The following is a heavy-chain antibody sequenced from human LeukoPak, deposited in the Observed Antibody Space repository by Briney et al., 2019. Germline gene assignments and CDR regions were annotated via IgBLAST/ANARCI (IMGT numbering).Heavy chain of an antibody. V-gene: IGHV3-48*01. CDR1: GFTFSSYS. CDR3: ASDNIYSSGWFGY. J-gene: IGHJ5*01. CDR2: ISSSSSTI. D-gene: IGHD6-19*01. Sequence: PGGSLRLSCAASGFTFSSYSMNWVRQAPGKGPEGVSYISSSSSTIYYAGSVKGRFTISRDNAKNSLYLQMNSLRAEDTAVYYCASDNIYSSGWFGYWGQGTLVTVSS.